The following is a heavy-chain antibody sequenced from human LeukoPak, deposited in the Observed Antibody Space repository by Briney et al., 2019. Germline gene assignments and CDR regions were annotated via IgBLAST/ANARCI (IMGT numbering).Heavy chain of an antibody. CDR3: ARDLGRNYVYFDY. J-gene: IGHJ4*02. Sequence: SETLSLTCTVSGGSISSHYWSWLRQPAGKGLEYIGRIHTSGITNYNPSLKSRVTMSGDTSKNQFYLNLRSVTAADTAVYYCARDLGRNYVYFDYWGQGSFVTVSS. D-gene: IGHD1-26*01. CDR2: IHTSGIT. CDR1: GGSISSHY. V-gene: IGHV4-4*07.